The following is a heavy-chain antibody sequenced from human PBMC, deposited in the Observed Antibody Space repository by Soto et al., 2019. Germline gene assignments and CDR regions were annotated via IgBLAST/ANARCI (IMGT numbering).Heavy chain of an antibody. Sequence: SETLSLTCTVSGGSITSSSYYWGWIRQPPGKGLEWIGTIFHGGTTYYNPSLKSRVAISVDTSQNQFSLNLRSVTAADTAMYCCARRAGDTQINNYLASWGPGTLVTVSS. CDR2: IFHGGTT. CDR1: GGSITSSSYY. V-gene: IGHV4-39*01. CDR3: ARRAGDTQINNYLAS. D-gene: IGHD3-10*01. J-gene: IGHJ5*01.